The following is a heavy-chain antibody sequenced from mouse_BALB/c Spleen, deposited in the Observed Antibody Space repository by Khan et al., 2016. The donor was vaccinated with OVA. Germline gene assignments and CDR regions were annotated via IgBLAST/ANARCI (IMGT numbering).Heavy chain of an antibody. CDR3: ARHGSTSWFAY. CDR2: IDPFNGGS. D-gene: IGHD1-1*01. Sequence: VQLQQSGPELMKPGASVKISCKASAYSFTTYYIHWVKQSHGKTLEWVGYIDPFNGGSTYNQNFKGKATLTVDKSSSTAYMHLSSLTSEDSAVYYCARHGSTSWFAYWGQGTLVTVSA. V-gene: IGHV1S135*01. J-gene: IGHJ3*01. CDR1: AYSFTTYY.